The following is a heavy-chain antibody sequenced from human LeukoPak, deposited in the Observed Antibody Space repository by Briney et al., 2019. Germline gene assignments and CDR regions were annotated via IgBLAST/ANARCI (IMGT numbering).Heavy chain of an antibody. V-gene: IGHV1-18*01. Sequence: ASVKVSCKASGYTFTSYGISWVRQAPGQGLEWMGWISAYNGNTNYVQKLQGRVTMTTDTSTNTAYMELRSLRSDDTAVYYCARLGAVATHFDYWGQGTLVTVSS. CDR2: ISAYNGNT. CDR3: ARLGAVATHFDY. CDR1: GYTFTSYG. J-gene: IGHJ4*02. D-gene: IGHD4-23*01.